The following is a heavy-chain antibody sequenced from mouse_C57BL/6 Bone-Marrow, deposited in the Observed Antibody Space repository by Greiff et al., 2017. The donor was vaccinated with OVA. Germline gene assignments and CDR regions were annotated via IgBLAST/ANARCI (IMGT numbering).Heavy chain of an antibody. J-gene: IGHJ2*01. CDR3: ARYYYGSYYFDY. D-gene: IGHD1-1*01. CDR1: GYTFTSYW. CDR2: IHPNSGST. V-gene: IGHV1-64*01. Sequence: QVQLQQPGAELVKPGASVKLSCKASGYTFTSYWMHWVKQRPGQGLEWIGMIHPNSGSTNYNEKFKSKATLTVDKSSSTAYMQLGSLTSEDSAVYYCARYYYGSYYFDYWGQGTTLTVSS.